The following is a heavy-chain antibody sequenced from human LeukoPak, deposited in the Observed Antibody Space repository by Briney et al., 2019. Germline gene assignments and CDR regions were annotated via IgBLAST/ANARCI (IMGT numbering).Heavy chain of an antibody. V-gene: IGHV4-30-2*01. Sequence: SETLSLTCTVSGGSISSYSWSWIRQPPGKGLEWIGYIYHSGSTYYNPSLKSRVTISVDRSKNQFSLKLSSVTAADTAVYYCARVTTIFGVPDYWGQGTLVTVSS. CDR2: IYHSGST. CDR1: GGSISSYS. CDR3: ARVTTIFGVPDY. D-gene: IGHD3-3*01. J-gene: IGHJ4*02.